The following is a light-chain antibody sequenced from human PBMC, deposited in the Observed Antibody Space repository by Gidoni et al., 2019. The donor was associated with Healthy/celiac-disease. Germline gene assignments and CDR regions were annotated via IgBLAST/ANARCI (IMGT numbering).Light chain of an antibody. J-gene: IGLJ2*01. CDR1: SSDVGGYNY. CDR2: DVS. CDR3: SSYTSSSTLNVV. Sequence: QSALTQPASVSRSPGQSITISCTGTSSDVGGYNYVSWYQPHPGKAPKPMIYDVSNRPSGVSNRFSGSKSGNTASLTISGLQAEDEADYYCSSYTSSSTLNVVFGGGTKLTVL. V-gene: IGLV2-14*03.